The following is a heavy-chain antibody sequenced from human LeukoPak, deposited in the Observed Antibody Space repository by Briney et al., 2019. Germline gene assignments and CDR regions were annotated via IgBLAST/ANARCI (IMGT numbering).Heavy chain of an antibody. Sequence: GSQRLSCAASGFKFSDHYIDWVRQAPGKGLEWVAFIRYDGSNKYYADSVKGRFTISRDNSKNTLYLQMNSLRAEDTAVYYCELRYFDWLLVSDGMDVWGQGTTVTVSS. J-gene: IGHJ6*02. CDR3: ELRYFDWLLVSDGMDV. D-gene: IGHD3-9*01. V-gene: IGHV3-30*02. CDR2: IRYDGSNK. CDR1: GFKFSDHY.